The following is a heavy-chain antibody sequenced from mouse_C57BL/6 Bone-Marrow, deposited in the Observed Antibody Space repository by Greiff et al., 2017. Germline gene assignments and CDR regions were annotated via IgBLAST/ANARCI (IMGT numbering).Heavy chain of an antibody. CDR2: ISSGGSYT. CDR1: GFTFSSYG. J-gene: IGHJ2*01. D-gene: IGHD2-3*01. Sequence: EVQLQESGGDLVKPGGSLKLSCAASGFTFSSYGMSWVRQTPDKRLEWVATISSGGSYTYYPDSVKGRFTISRDNAKNTLYLQMSSLKSEDTAMYYCARQGYDYLDYWGQGTTLTVSS. V-gene: IGHV5-6*01. CDR3: ARQGYDYLDY.